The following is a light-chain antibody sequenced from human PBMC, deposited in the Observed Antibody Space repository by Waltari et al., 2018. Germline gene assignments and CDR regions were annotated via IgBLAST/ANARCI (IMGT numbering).Light chain of an antibody. Sequence: QSALTQPPSASGSPGQSVTISCTATTSHFGAYDYVPWYQHHPDKAPKLIIFEVNKWPSGVPDRFSGSKSGNTASLTVSGLQAEDEADYYCSSYAGTDNFVVFGGGTKLTVL. CDR1: TSHFGAYDY. V-gene: IGLV2-8*01. CDR2: EVN. CDR3: SSYAGTDNFVV. J-gene: IGLJ2*01.